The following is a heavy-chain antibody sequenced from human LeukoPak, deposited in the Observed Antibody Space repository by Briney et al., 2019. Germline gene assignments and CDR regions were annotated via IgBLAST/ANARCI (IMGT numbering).Heavy chain of an antibody. CDR1: GGTFSSYA. D-gene: IGHD3-22*01. Sequence: SVKVSCKASGGTFSSYAISWVRQAPGQGLEWMGGIIPIFGTANYAQKFQGRVTITADESTSTAYMELSSLRSEDTAVYYCAREGYYDSSGPTSAFDPWGQGTLVTVSS. CDR2: IIPIFGTA. J-gene: IGHJ5*02. CDR3: AREGYYDSSGPTSAFDP. V-gene: IGHV1-69*01.